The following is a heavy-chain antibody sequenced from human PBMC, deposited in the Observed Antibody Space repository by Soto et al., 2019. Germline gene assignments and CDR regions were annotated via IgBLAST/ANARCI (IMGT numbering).Heavy chain of an antibody. Sequence: QLQLQESGSGLVKPSQTLSLTCAVSGGSISSGGYSWSWIRQPPGKGLEWIGYIYHSGSTYYNPSLKSRVTISVDRSKNQFSLKLSSVTAADTAVYYCASSGEYCSGGSCYTFPYWGQGTLVTGSS. CDR1: GGSISSGGYS. CDR3: ASSGEYCSGGSCYTFPY. CDR2: IYHSGST. V-gene: IGHV4-30-2*01. J-gene: IGHJ4*02. D-gene: IGHD2-15*01.